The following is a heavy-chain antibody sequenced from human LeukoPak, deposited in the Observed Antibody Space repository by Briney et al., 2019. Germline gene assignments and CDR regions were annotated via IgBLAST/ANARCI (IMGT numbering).Heavy chain of an antibody. CDR3: ARDYPGWYCTNGVCTGVHDAFDI. CDR2: INPSSGST. V-gene: IGHV1-46*01. D-gene: IGHD2-8*01. J-gene: IGHJ3*02. CDR1: GYTFTSYY. Sequence: ASVKVSCKASGYTFTSYYMHWVRQAPGQGLEWMGIINPSSGSTSYAQKFQGRVTMTRDTSTSTVYMELSSLRSEDTAVYYCARDYPGWYCTNGVCTGVHDAFDIWGQGTMVTVSS.